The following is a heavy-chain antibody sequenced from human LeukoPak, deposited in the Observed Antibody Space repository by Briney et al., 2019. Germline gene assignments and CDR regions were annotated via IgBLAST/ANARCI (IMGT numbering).Heavy chain of an antibody. CDR2: INWNGGST. V-gene: IGHV3-20*04. J-gene: IGHJ6*03. D-gene: IGHD5-18*01. Sequence: PGGSLRLSCAASGFTFDDYGMSWVRQAPGKGLEWVSGINWNGGSTGYADSVKGRFTISRDNAKNSLYLQMNSLRAEDTAVYYCARDRGYSYAYYYYYYYMDVWGKGTTVTVSS. CDR1: GFTFDDYG. CDR3: ARDRGYSYAYYYYYYYMDV.